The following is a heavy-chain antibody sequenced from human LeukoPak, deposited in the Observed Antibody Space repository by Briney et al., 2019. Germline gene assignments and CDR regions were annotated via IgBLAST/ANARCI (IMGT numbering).Heavy chain of an antibody. CDR1: GYTFTSYY. CDR3: ATEIAAAGTGYAFDI. V-gene: IGHV1-46*01. D-gene: IGHD6-13*01. J-gene: IGHJ3*02. CDR2: INPSGGST. Sequence: VASVKVSCKASGYTFTSYYMHWVRQAPGQGLEWMGIINPSGGSTSYAQKFQGRVTMTRDTSTSTVYMELSSLRSEDTAVYYCATEIAAAGTGYAFDIWGQGTMVTVSS.